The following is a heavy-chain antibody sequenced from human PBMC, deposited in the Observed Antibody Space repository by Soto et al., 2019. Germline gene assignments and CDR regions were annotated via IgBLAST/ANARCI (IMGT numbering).Heavy chain of an antibody. CDR1: SGSISSCNW. CDR3: GRVGIAVGGTGYYMDV. Sequence: QVQLQESGPGLVKPSGTLSLTCAVSSGSISSCNWWSWLRQPPGKGVEWIGENYHSGSNNYNPALKSRVATAVEKSKNHFSLKLSSVAAADNAVYYCGRVGIAVGGTGYYMDVWGKGTTVTVSS. V-gene: IGHV4-4*02. J-gene: IGHJ6*03. D-gene: IGHD6-19*01. CDR2: NYHSGSN.